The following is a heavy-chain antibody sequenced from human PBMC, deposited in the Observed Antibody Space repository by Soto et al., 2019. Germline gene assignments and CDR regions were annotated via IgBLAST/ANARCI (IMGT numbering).Heavy chain of an antibody. CDR3: WRDPQD. CDR2: MYIRVRN. CDR1: GGAISSGFYY. V-gene: IGHV4-31*03. Sequence: QVQLQESGPGLVKPSHTLSLTCTVAGGAISSGFYYLSWIRQHPGKGMEWIGYMYIRVRNYYNPSLKSRVTISVDKSKNQSSLNLSAVTASATDGYYCWRDPQDRGQGTMVTLSS. J-gene: IGHJ4*02.